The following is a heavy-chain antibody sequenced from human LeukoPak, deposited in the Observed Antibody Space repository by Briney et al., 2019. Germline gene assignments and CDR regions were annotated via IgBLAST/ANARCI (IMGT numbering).Heavy chain of an antibody. CDR2: ISGSGGST. Sequence: GGSLRLSCAASGFTFSSYAMSWVRQAPGKGLEWVSAISGSGGSTYYADSVKGRFTISRDNSKNTLCLQMNSLRAEDTAVYYCAKGDYDYVWGSYRPNDAFDIWGQGTMVTVSS. D-gene: IGHD3-16*02. V-gene: IGHV3-23*01. J-gene: IGHJ3*02. CDR1: GFTFSSYA. CDR3: AKGDYDYVWGSYRPNDAFDI.